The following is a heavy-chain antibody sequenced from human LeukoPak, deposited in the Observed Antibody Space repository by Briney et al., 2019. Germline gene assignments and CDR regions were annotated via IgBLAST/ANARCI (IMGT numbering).Heavy chain of an antibody. V-gene: IGHV1-46*01. D-gene: IGHD2-15*01. Sequence: ASVKVSCKASGYTFTSYYMHWVRQAPGQGLEWMGIINPSGGSTSYAQKFQGRVTMTRDTSTSTVYMELSSLRSEDTAMYYCARDLGPVVAASHNWFDPWGQGTLVTVSS. CDR3: ARDLGPVVAASHNWFDP. CDR2: INPSGGST. CDR1: GYTFTSYY. J-gene: IGHJ5*02.